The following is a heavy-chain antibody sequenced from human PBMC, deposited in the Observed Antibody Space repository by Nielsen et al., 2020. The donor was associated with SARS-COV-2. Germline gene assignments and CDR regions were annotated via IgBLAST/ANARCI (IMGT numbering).Heavy chain of an antibody. J-gene: IGHJ6*02. V-gene: IGHV1-69*02. CDR1: GGTFSSYT. CDR2: IIPILGIA. Sequence: SVKVSCKASGGTFSSYTISWVRQAPGQGLEWMGRIIPILGIANYAQKFQGRVTITADKSTSTAYMELSSLRSEDTAVYYCARIIAAAGLYYYYGMDVWGQGTTVTVSS. CDR3: ARIIAAAGLYYYYGMDV. D-gene: IGHD6-13*01.